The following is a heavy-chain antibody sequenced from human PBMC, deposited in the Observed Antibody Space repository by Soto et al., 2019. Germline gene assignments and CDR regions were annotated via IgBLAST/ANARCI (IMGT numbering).Heavy chain of an antibody. Sequence: EVQLVESGGGLVQPGGSLRLSCAASGFTVSSNYMSWVRQAPGKGLEWVSVIYSGGTTYYADSVKGRFTISRDNSKNTLYRQMNSLTAEDTAVYYCAGGYSRGWYRGSIDYWGQGTLVTVSS. CDR2: IYSGGTT. V-gene: IGHV3-66*01. CDR1: GFTVSSNY. CDR3: AGGYSRGWYRGSIDY. J-gene: IGHJ4*02. D-gene: IGHD6-19*01.